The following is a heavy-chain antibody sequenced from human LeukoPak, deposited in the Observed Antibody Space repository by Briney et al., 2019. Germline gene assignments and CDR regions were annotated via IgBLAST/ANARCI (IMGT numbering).Heavy chain of an antibody. J-gene: IGHJ5*02. CDR2: IHISGST. CDR3: ARDRSSSWHKDWFDP. CDR1: GGSISTYY. V-gene: IGHV4-4*07. D-gene: IGHD6-13*01. Sequence: SETPSLTCTVSGGSISTYYWGWIRRSAGKGLEWIGRIHISGSTTYNPSLKSRVTMSVDTSKNQFSLKMSSVTAADTAIYYCARDRSSSWHKDWFDPWGQGTLVTVSP.